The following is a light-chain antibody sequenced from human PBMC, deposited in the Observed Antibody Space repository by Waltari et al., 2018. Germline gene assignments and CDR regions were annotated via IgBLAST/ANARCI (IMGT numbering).Light chain of an antibody. CDR3: QQYNNWPLYT. CDR1: QSVSSN. CDR2: GAS. Sequence: EIVMTQSPATLSVSPGERATLSCRARQSVSSNLAWYQQKPGQAPRLLSYGASTTATGSPARFSASGYGTEFTLTISSLQSEDFAVYDCQQYNNWPLYTFGQGTKLEIK. J-gene: IGKJ2*01. V-gene: IGKV3-15*01.